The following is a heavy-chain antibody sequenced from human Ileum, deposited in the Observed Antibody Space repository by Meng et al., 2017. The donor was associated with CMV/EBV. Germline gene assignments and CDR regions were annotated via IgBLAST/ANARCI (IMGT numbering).Heavy chain of an antibody. V-gene: IGHV4-39*07. CDR1: GGSISSSSYY. J-gene: IGHJ3*02. D-gene: IGHD3/OR15-3a*01. CDR2: IYYSGST. CDR3: ARDPGPTVGTGRANCFDI. Sequence: GSLRLSCTVSGGSISSSSYYWGWIRQPPGKGLEWIGSIYYSGSTRYNPSLNSRVTMSIDTSNNHFSLRLTSVTTSDTAVYYCARDPGPTVGTGRANCFDIWGPGTMVTVSS.